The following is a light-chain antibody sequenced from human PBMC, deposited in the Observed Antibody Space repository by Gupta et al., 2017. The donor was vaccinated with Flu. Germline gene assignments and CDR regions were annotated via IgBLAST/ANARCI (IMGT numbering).Light chain of an antibody. J-gene: IGKJ1*01. CDR2: GAS. Sequence: DIRMTQSPSSLSASIGDRVTISCRASQSISSYLDWYQQKPGKAPNLLIYGASTLQSGVPSRFSGSGSGTDFTLTIRSLQAEDFATYYCQQKNSIPLTFGQGTKVEIK. CDR3: QQKNSIPLT. CDR1: QSISSY. V-gene: IGKV1-39*01.